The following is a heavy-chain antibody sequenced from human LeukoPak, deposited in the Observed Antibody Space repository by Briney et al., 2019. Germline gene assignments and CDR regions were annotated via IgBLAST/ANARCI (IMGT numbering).Heavy chain of an antibody. J-gene: IGHJ4*02. V-gene: IGHV4-61*01. Sequence: PSETLSLTCTVSGGSVTSGNYYWSWIRQPPGKGLEWIGNFYYTETTNYNPSLKSRVTISVDTSKNQFSLKLSSVTAADTAVYYCARTYCSGGSCHFDYWGQGTLVTVSS. D-gene: IGHD2-15*01. CDR2: FYYTETT. CDR1: GGSVTSGNYY. CDR3: ARTYCSGGSCHFDY.